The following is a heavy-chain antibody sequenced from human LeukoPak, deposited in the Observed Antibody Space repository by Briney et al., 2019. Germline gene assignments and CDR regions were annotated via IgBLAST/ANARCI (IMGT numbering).Heavy chain of an antibody. CDR3: AKGPVVPAAPNFDY. V-gene: IGHV3-30*02. Sequence: PGGSLRLSCAASGFTFSSYGMHWVRQAPGKGLEWVAFIRYDGSNKYYADSVKGRFTISRDNSKNTLYLQMNSLRAEDTAVYYCAKGPVVPAAPNFDYWGQGTLVTVSS. CDR1: GFTFSSYG. D-gene: IGHD2-2*01. CDR2: IRYDGSNK. J-gene: IGHJ4*02.